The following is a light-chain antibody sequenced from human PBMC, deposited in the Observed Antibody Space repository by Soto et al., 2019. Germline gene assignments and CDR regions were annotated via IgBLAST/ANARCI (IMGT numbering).Light chain of an antibody. CDR3: AAWDDSLNGVV. V-gene: IGLV1-44*01. J-gene: IGLJ2*01. Sequence: QSVLTHPPSASGAPGQRVIISCSGGSSNIGSNTVNWYQQLPGTAPKLLIYSNNQWPSGVPDRFSGSKSGTSASLAVSGLQSEAEADYYCAAWDDSLNGVVFGGGTEVTVL. CDR1: SSNIGSNT. CDR2: SNN.